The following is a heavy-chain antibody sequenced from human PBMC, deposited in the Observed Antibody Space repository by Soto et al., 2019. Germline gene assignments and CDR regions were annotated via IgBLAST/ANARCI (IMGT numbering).Heavy chain of an antibody. CDR1: SGSIDNVYW. V-gene: IGHV4-4*02. CDR3: ARGGVLRYFDWLQY. CDR2: TSHDGVT. Sequence: SETLSLTCAVSSGSIDNVYWWSWVRQSPGKGLEWIGETSHDGVTNYNPSLEGRVTISIDTSKNQFSLKLSSVTAADTAVYYCARGGVLRYFDWLQYWGQGTLVTVSS. D-gene: IGHD3-9*01. J-gene: IGHJ4*02.